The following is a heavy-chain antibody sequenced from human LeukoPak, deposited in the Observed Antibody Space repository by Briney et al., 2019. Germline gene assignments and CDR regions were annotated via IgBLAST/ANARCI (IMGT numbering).Heavy chain of an antibody. CDR3: SRTGTRDCNNYGIYY. J-gene: IGHJ4*02. Sequence: QPGRSLRLSCGASGFTFSSYGMHWVRQAPGKGMEWVAAISYDGRNKYYADSVKGRFTIYRDNSRNTLYFEINSLKTEDTAIYYFSRTGTRDCNNYGIYYLGQGTLVTVSS. CDR1: GFTFSSYG. CDR2: ISYDGRNK. D-gene: IGHD5-24*01. V-gene: IGHV3-30*14.